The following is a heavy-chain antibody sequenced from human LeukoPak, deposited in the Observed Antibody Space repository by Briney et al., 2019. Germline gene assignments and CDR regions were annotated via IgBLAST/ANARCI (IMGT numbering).Heavy chain of an antibody. V-gene: IGHV3-30*03. Sequence: GGSLRLSCATSGFTFSNYDMHWVRQAPGKGLEWVAVISYDGSNKYFADSVKGRFTISRDNSKNTLYLQMNSLRAEDTAVYYCATPYSYGYYFASWGQGTLVTVSS. D-gene: IGHD5-18*01. CDR1: GFTFSNYD. J-gene: IGHJ4*02. CDR3: ATPYSYGYYFAS. CDR2: ISYDGSNK.